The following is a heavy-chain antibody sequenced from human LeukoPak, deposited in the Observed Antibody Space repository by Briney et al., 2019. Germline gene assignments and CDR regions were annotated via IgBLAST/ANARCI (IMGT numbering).Heavy chain of an antibody. J-gene: IGHJ4*02. CDR2: ISGSGGST. V-gene: IGHV3-23*01. CDR1: GFTFSSYA. D-gene: IGHD2-21*02. CDR3: VREDTPATANY. Sequence: GGSLRLSCAASGFTFSSYAMSWVRQAPGKGLEWVSAISGSGGSTYCADSVKGRFTISRDNSKNTLYLQMNSLRAEDTAVYYCVREDTPATANYWGQGTLVTISS.